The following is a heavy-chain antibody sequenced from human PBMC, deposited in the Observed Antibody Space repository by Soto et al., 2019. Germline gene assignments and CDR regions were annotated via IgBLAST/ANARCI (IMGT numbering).Heavy chain of an antibody. J-gene: IGHJ4*02. V-gene: IGHV4-34*01. CDR2: INHSGST. CDR1: GGSFSGYY. CDR3: ARGLWFGELHPFDY. D-gene: IGHD3-10*01. Sequence: WETLSLTCAVYGGSFSGYYWSWIRQPPGKGLEWIGEINHSGSTNYNPSLKSRVTISVDTSKNQFSLKLSSVTAADTAVYYCARGLWFGELHPFDYWGQGTLVT.